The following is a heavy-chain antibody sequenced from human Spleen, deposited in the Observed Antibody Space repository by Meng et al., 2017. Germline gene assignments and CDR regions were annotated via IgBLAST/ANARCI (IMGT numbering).Heavy chain of an antibody. CDR3: ARLTGYSSSWSSFDP. V-gene: IGHV1-46*01. CDR2: INPNSGST. CDR1: GYTFTSYY. D-gene: IGHD6-13*01. J-gene: IGHJ5*02. Sequence: ASVKVSCKASGYTFTSYYMHWVRQAPGQGLEWMGIINPNSGSTTYAQKFQGRVTMTRDTSTSTVYMELSSLRSEDTAVYYCARLTGYSSSWSSFDPWGQGTPVTVSS.